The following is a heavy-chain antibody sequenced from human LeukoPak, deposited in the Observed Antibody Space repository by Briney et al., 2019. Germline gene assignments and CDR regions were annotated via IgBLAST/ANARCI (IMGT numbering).Heavy chain of an antibody. J-gene: IGHJ6*02. Sequence: PGGSLRLSCAASGFTFSSYWMHWVRQAPGKGLVWVSRINTDGSYTSYADSVKGRFTISRDNAKNSLFLQTNSLRAEDTAVYFCARHRPRWSLDVWGQGTTVTVSS. CDR2: INTDGSYT. CDR1: GFTFSSYW. V-gene: IGHV3-74*01. CDR3: ARHRPRWSLDV. D-gene: IGHD3-3*01.